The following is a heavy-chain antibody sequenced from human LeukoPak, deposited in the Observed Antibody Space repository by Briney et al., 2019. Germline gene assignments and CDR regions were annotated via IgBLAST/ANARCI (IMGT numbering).Heavy chain of an antibody. Sequence: ASVKVSCKASGYTFTGYYMHWVRQAPGQGLEWMGWINPNNGNTNYAQKLQGRVTMTTDTSTSTAYMELRSLRSDDTAVYYCARGGSIAARGNYWYFDLWGRGTLVTVSS. J-gene: IGHJ2*01. CDR3: ARGGSIAARGNYWYFDL. V-gene: IGHV1-18*04. CDR2: INPNNGNT. CDR1: GYTFTGYY. D-gene: IGHD6-6*01.